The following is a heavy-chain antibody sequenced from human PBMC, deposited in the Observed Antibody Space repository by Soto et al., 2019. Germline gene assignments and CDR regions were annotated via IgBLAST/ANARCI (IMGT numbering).Heavy chain of an antibody. D-gene: IGHD6-19*01. CDR2: IYYSGST. Sequence: SETLSLTCTVSGGSISSSSYYWGWIRQPPGKGLEWIGSIYYSGSTYYNPSLKSRVTISVDTSKNQFSLKLSSVTAADTAVYYCARGHGEPSVAGPKNWFDPWGQGTLVTVSS. J-gene: IGHJ5*02. CDR1: GGSISSSSYY. CDR3: ARGHGEPSVAGPKNWFDP. V-gene: IGHV4-39*01.